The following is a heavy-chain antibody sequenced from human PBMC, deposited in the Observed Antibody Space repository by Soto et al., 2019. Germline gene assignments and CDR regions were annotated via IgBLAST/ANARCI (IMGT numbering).Heavy chain of an antibody. CDR1: GFTFSSYG. CDR2: ISYDGSNK. J-gene: IGHJ5*02. Sequence: QVQLVESGGGVVQPGRSLRLSCAASGFTFSSYGMHWVRQAPGKGLEWVAVISYDGSNKYYADSVKGRFTISRDNSKNTLYLQMNSLRAEDTAVYYCAKDRRRAWFDPWGQGTLVTVSS. V-gene: IGHV3-30*18. CDR3: AKDRRRAWFDP.